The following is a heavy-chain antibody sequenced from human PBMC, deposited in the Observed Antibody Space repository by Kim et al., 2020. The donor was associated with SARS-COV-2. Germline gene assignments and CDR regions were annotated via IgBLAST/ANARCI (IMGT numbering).Heavy chain of an antibody. J-gene: IGHJ4*02. CDR3: ARKDYDSSGFYYFDY. V-gene: IGHV1-3*01. Sequence: QNFQGRVTFTRDTSSSTAYMELSSLRSEDTAVYYCARKDYDSSGFYYFDYWGQGTLVTVSS. D-gene: IGHD3-22*01.